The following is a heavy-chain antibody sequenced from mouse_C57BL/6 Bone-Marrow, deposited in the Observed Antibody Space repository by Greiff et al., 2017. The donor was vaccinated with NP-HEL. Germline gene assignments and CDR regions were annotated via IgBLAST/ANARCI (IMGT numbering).Heavy chain of an antibody. V-gene: IGHV1-54*01. D-gene: IGHD2-5*01. CDR2: LNPGSGGT. J-gene: IGHJ2*01. CDR1: GYAFTNYL. Sequence: QVQLQQSGAELVRPGTSVKVSCKASGYAFTNYLIEWVKQRPGQGLEWIGVLNPGSGGTNYNEKFQGKAPLTADKSSSTAYMQLSSLTSEDSAVYFCARWAYYSTSFFDYWGQGTTLTVSS. CDR3: ARWAYYSTSFFDY.